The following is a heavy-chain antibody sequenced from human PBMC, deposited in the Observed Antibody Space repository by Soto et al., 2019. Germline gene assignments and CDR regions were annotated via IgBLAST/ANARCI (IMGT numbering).Heavy chain of an antibody. CDR2: ISSSSSYI. CDR3: ARDQRRNDFWSGYSYYGMDV. Sequence: LRLSCAASGFTFSSYSMNWVRQAPGKGLEWVSSISSSSSYIYYADSVKGRFTISRDNAKNSLYLQMNSLRAEDTAVYYCARDQRRNDFWSGYSYYGMDVWGQGTTVTVSS. D-gene: IGHD3-3*01. CDR1: GFTFSSYS. V-gene: IGHV3-21*01. J-gene: IGHJ6*02.